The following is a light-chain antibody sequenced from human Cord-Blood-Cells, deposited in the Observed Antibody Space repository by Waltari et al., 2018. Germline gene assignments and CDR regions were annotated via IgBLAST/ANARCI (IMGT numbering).Light chain of an antibody. Sequence: QSALTQPPPAPGSPGQSVTISCTATSSAVGGYNFVPWYQQHPGKAPKLMIYEVSKRPSGVPDRFSGSKSGNTASLTVSGLQAEDEADYYCSSYAGSNNLVFGGGTKLTVL. CDR3: SSYAGSNNLV. CDR2: EVS. CDR1: SSAVGGYNF. J-gene: IGLJ2*01. V-gene: IGLV2-8*01.